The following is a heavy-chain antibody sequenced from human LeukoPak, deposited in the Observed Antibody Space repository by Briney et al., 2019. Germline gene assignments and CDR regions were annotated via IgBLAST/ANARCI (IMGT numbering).Heavy chain of an antibody. J-gene: IGHJ5*02. Sequence: GASVKVSCKASGYTFTSYDINWVRQATGQGLEWMGWMNPNSGNTGYAQKFQGRVTMTRNTSISTAYMELSSLRSEDTAVYYCARATSIVVVTAIRGGRKNWFDPWGQGTLVTVSS. V-gene: IGHV1-8*01. CDR1: GYTFTSYD. D-gene: IGHD2-21*02. CDR2: MNPNSGNT. CDR3: ARATSIVVVTAIRGGRKNWFDP.